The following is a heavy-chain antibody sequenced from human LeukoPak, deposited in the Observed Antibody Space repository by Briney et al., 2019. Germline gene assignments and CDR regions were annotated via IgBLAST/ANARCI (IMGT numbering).Heavy chain of an antibody. CDR3: ARSNYDSSGYLLYYYGMDV. CDR2: IIPIFGTA. D-gene: IGHD3-22*01. CDR1: GGTFSIYA. V-gene: IGHV1-69*13. J-gene: IGHJ6*02. Sequence: ASVKVSCKASGGTFSIYAISWVRQAPGQGLEWMGGIIPIFGTANYAQKFQGGVTITADESTSTAYMELGGLRSEDTAVYYCARSNYDSSGYLLYYYGMDVWGQGTTVTVSS.